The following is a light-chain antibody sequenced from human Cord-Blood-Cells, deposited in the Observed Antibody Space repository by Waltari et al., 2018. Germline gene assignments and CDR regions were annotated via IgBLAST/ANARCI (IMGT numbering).Light chain of an antibody. Sequence: QSALTQPASVSGSPGQSTTISSTGTSSDAGGYNYVSWYQQHPGKAPKLMIYDVSNRPSGVSNRFSGSKSGNTASLTISGLQAEDEADYYCSSYTSSSTLFGGGTKLTVL. CDR1: SSDAGGYNY. CDR2: DVS. CDR3: SSYTSSSTL. J-gene: IGLJ2*01. V-gene: IGLV2-14*01.